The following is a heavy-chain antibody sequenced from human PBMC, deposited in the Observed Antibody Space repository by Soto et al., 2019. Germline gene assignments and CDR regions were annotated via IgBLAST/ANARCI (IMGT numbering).Heavy chain of an antibody. CDR3: ASHMEGDYSPAFDY. V-gene: IGHV1-69*13. J-gene: IGHJ4*02. CDR1: GGTXISYA. CDR2: IIPIFCTA. D-gene: IGHD4-17*01. Sequence: SXKVSFKASGGTXISYAIGLVRQAPGQGLEWMGGIIPIFCTANYAQKFQGRVTITADESTITAYMELSSLRSEDTAVYYCASHMEGDYSPAFDYWGQGTLVTVSS.